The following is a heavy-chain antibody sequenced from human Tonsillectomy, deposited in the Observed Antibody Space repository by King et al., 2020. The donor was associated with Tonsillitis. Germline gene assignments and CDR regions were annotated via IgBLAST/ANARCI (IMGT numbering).Heavy chain of an antibody. D-gene: IGHD5-24*01. V-gene: IGHV3-30*18. J-gene: IGHJ6*02. CDR2: ISYDGSNK. CDR3: AKQLLYSSESPNRGYYYYSGVDV. CDR1: GFTFSNYG. Sequence: VQLVESGGGVVQPGRSLRLSCAASGFTFSNYGMHWVRQAPGKGLEWVAVISYDGSNKYYADSVKGRFTISRDNSKNTLYLQMNSLRAEDTAVYYCAKQLLYSSESPNRGYYYYSGVDVWGQGTTVTVAS.